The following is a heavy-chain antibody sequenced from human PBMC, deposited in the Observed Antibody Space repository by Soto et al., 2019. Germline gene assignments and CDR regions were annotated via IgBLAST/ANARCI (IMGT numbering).Heavy chain of an antibody. J-gene: IGHJ4*02. CDR2: ISAYNGNT. CDR1: GYTFTSYG. Sequence: ASVKVSCKASGYTFTSYGISWVRQAPGQGLEWMGWISAYNGNTNYAQKLQGRVTMTTDTSTSTAYMELRSLRSDDTAVYYCARDPPRPYYYDSSGYYQLFDYWGQGTLVTVSS. CDR3: ARDPPRPYYYDSSGYYQLFDY. V-gene: IGHV1-18*01. D-gene: IGHD3-22*01.